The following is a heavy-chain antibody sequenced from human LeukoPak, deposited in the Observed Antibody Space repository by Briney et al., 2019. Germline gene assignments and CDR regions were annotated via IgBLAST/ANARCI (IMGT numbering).Heavy chain of an antibody. D-gene: IGHD3-22*01. Sequence: GGSLRLSCSTSGFSFTTYGTHWVRQAPGKGLEWVAFISYDGGKRYFADSVKGRFSISRDNSASALFLDMDSLRAEDTAVYYCARLYDSSAYHADHFDYWGQGTLVTVSS. CDR2: ISYDGGKR. V-gene: IGHV3-30*03. J-gene: IGHJ4*02. CDR3: ARLYDSSAYHADHFDY. CDR1: GFSFTTYG.